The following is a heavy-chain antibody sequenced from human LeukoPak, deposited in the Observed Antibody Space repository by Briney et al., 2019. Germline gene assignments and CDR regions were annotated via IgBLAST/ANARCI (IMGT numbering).Heavy chain of an antibody. CDR1: GYTLTELS. Sequence: ASVKVSCKVSGYTLTELSMHWVRQAPGKGLEWMGGFDPEDGETIYAQKFQGRVTMTEDTSTDTAYMELSSLRSEDTAVYYCRGSRSYSVHIDYWGQGTLVTVSS. CDR3: RGSRSYSVHIDY. V-gene: IGHV1-24*01. CDR2: FDPEDGET. D-gene: IGHD1-26*01. J-gene: IGHJ4*02.